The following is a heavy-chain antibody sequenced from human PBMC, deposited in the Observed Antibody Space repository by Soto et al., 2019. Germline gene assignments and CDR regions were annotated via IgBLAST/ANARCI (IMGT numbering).Heavy chain of an antibody. D-gene: IGHD3-3*01. V-gene: IGHV1-69*01. CDR3: ARVSYDFWSGYYTGDFDY. Sequence: QVQLVQSGAEVKKPGSSVKVSCKAPGGTFISYAISWVRQAPGQGLEWMGGIIPIFGEANYAQKFQGRVTITADESTSTAYMELSSLRSEDTAVYYCARVSYDFWSGYYTGDFDYWGQGTLVTVSS. J-gene: IGHJ4*02. CDR2: IIPIFGEA. CDR1: GGTFISYA.